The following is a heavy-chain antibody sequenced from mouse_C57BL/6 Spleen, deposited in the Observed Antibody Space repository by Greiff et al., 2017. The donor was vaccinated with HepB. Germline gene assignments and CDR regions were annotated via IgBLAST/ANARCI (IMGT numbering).Heavy chain of an antibody. V-gene: IGHV10-1*01. J-gene: IGHJ4*01. CDR2: IRSKSNNYAT. D-gene: IGHD3-2*02. Sequence: EVKLMESGGGLVQPKGSLKLSCAASGFSFNTYAMNWVRQAPGKGLEWVARIRSKSNNYATYYADSVKDRFTISRDDSESMLYLQMNNLKTEDTAMYYCVRHQVYAMDYWGQGTSVTVSS. CDR3: VRHQVYAMDY. CDR1: GFSFNTYA.